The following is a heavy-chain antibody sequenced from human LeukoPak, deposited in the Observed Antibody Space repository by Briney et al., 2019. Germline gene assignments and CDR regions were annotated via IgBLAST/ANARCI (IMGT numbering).Heavy chain of an antibody. CDR2: IYYSGST. CDR3: ARRTYYYESSGYYYYYMDV. D-gene: IGHD3-22*01. J-gene: IGHJ6*03. CDR1: GASITSGGYY. V-gene: IGHV4-31*03. Sequence: PSETLSLTCTVSGASITSGGYYWSWIRQHPGKGLEWIGYIYYSGSTYHNPSLKSRVTISGDTSKNQFSLKLSSVTAADTAVYYCARRTYYYESSGYYYYYMDVWGKGTTVTVSS.